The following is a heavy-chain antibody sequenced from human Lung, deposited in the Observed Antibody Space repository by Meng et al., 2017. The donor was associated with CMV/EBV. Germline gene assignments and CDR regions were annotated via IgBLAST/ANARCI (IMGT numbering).Heavy chain of an antibody. D-gene: IGHD3-3*01. Sequence: GEXXKISCAASGFTFSSYAMSWVRQAPGKGLEWVSVIYSGGSSTYYADSVKGRFTISRDNSKNTLYLQMNSLRAEDTAVYYCAKEYDFWSGSDHYYYYYGMDVWXQGTRVTVSS. V-gene: IGHV3-23*03. CDR3: AKEYDFWSGSDHYYYYYGMDV. CDR2: IYSGGSST. CDR1: GFTFSSYA. J-gene: IGHJ6*02.